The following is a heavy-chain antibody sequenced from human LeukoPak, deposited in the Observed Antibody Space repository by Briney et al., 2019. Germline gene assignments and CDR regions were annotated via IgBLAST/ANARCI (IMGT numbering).Heavy chain of an antibody. V-gene: IGHV4-30-2*01. Sequence: SETLSLICAVSGGSISSGGYSWSWIRQPPGKGLEWIGYIYHSGSTYYNPSLKSRVTISVDRSKNQFSLKLSSVTAADTAVYYCARVEARYDFWSGYLVNNWFDPWGQGTLVTVSS. J-gene: IGHJ5*02. CDR1: GGSISSGGYS. D-gene: IGHD3-3*01. CDR3: ARVEARYDFWSGYLVNNWFDP. CDR2: IYHSGST.